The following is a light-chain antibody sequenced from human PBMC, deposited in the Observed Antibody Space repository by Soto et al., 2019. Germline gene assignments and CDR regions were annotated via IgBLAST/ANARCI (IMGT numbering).Light chain of an antibody. CDR3: QQYNNWPPTWT. V-gene: IGKV3-15*01. CDR1: QSVSSN. Sequence: EIVMTQSPATLSVSPGERATLSCRASQSVSSNLAWYQQKPGQAPRLLIYGASTRATGIPARFSGSGSGTEFTLTISRLQSEDFAVYYCQQYNNWPPTWTFGQGTKVAIK. J-gene: IGKJ1*01. CDR2: GAS.